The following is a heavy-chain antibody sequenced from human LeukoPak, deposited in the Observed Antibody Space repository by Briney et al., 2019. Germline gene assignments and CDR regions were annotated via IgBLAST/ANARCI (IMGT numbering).Heavy chain of an antibody. CDR3: ARGAGLRPIYGY. D-gene: IGHD3-3*01. J-gene: IGHJ4*02. CDR1: GGSISSSSYY. Sequence: PSETLSLTCTVSGGSISSSSYYWGWIRQPPGKGLEWIGSIYYSGSTYYNPSLKSRVTISVDTSKNQFSLKLSSVTAADTAVYYCARGAGLRPIYGYWGQGTLVTVSS. CDR2: IYYSGST. V-gene: IGHV4-39*07.